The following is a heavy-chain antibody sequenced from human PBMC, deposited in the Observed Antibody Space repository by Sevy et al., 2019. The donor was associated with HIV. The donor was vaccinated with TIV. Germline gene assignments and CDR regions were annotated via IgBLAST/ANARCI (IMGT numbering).Heavy chain of an antibody. CDR2: INHSGGT. V-gene: IGHV4-34*01. CDR1: GGSFSGHY. D-gene: IGHD2-15*01. CDR3: ARHCTGSSCSHAFNI. Sequence: SETLSLTCAVYGGSFSGHYWSWIRQPPGKGLEWMGEINHSGGTNYNPSLKSRVTISVDTSKNQFSLKLNSVTAADTAVYYCARHCTGSSCSHAFNIWGQGTMVTVSS. J-gene: IGHJ3*02.